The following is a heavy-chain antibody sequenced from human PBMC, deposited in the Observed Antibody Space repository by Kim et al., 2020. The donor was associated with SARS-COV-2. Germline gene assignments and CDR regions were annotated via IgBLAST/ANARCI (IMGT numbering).Heavy chain of an antibody. CDR1: GGSFSGYY. CDR2: INHSGST. V-gene: IGHV4-34*01. CDR3: AREVYLDAFDI. D-gene: IGHD2-21*01. J-gene: IGHJ3*02. Sequence: SETLSLTCAVYGGSFSGYYWSWIRQPPGKGLEWIGEINHSGSTNYNPSLKSRVTISVDTSKNQFSLKLSSVTAADTAVYYCAREVYLDAFDIWGQGTMVT.